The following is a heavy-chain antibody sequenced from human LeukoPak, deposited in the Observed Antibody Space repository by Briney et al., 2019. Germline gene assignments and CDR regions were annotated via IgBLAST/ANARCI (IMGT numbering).Heavy chain of an antibody. CDR1: GYTFSGHY. J-gene: IGHJ5*02. Sequence: ASVKVSCKASGYTFSGHYMHRVRQAPGQGLEWMGWINPNTGRTEYAQKFQGRVTMTRDTSISTAYMDLSRLRSDDTAVYYCARDAELAYCGGDCYSGWFDPWGQGTLVTVSS. CDR2: INPNTGRT. V-gene: IGHV1-2*02. CDR3: ARDAELAYCGGDCYSGWFDP. D-gene: IGHD2-21*02.